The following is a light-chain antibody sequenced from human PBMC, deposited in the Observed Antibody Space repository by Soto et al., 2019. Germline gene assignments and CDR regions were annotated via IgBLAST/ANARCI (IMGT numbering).Light chain of an antibody. V-gene: IGKV1-5*03. CDR1: QSISSW. CDR3: QQYNSYSPT. CDR2: TAS. Sequence: DIQMTQSPSTLSASVGDRVTITCRASQSISSWLAWYQQKPGEAPKLLIYTASSLESGVPSRFSGSGSETEFTLTISGLQPGDSATYYCQQYNSYSPTFGQGTKV. J-gene: IGKJ1*01.